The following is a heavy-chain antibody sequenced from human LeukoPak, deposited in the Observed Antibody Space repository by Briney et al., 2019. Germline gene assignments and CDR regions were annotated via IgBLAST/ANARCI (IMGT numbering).Heavy chain of an antibody. CDR3: ENDLRFGEIWFGA. J-gene: IGHJ5*02. CDR1: GFTFSSYA. CDR2: ISGSGGST. V-gene: IGHV3-23*01. Sequence: GGSLRLSCAASGFTFSSYAMSWVRQAPGKGLEWVSAISGSGGSTYYADSVKGRFTISRDNSKNTLYLQMNSLRAEDTAVYYCENDLRFGEIWFGAWGQGTLVTVAS. D-gene: IGHD3-10*01.